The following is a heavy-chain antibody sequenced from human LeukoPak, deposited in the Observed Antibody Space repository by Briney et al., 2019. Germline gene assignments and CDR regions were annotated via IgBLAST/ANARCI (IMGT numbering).Heavy chain of an antibody. J-gene: IGHJ4*02. D-gene: IGHD1-1*01. CDR3: AKPFNWNDYYFDY. CDR1: GFTFSSYG. V-gene: IGHV3-30*02. CDR2: IRYDGSNK. Sequence: GGSLRLSCAASGFTFSSYGMHWVRQAPGKGLEWVAFIRYDGSNKYYADSVKGRFTISRDDSKNTLYLQMNSLRAEDTAVYYCAKPFNWNDYYFDYWGQGTLVTVSS.